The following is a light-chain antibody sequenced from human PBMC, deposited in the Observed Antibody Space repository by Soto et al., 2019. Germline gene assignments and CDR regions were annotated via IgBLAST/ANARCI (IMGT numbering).Light chain of an antibody. CDR2: SAS. V-gene: IGKV3-20*01. J-gene: IGKJ4*01. CDR1: QSVSSSY. CDR3: QQYGSSLFT. Sequence: EIVLTQSPGTLSLSPGERATLSCRASQSVSSSYLAWYQQKPGQAPRLLIYSASSRATGIPDRFSGSGSGTDFTLTISRLEPEDFALYYCQQYGSSLFTFGGGTKVEIK.